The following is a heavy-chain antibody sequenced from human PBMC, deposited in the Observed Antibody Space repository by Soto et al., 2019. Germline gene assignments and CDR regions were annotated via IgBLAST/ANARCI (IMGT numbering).Heavy chain of an antibody. CDR1: GYTFTSYY. J-gene: IGHJ4*02. D-gene: IGHD3-22*01. Sequence: QVQLVQSGAEVKKPGASVKVSCKASGYTFTSYYMHWVRQAPGQGLEWMGIINPSGGSTSYAQKFQGRVTMTRDTSTSTVYMGLSSLRSEDTAVYYCAREERPSWGRYYYDSSGYSKDWGQGTLVTVSS. CDR2: INPSGGST. V-gene: IGHV1-46*01. CDR3: AREERPSWGRYYYDSSGYSKD.